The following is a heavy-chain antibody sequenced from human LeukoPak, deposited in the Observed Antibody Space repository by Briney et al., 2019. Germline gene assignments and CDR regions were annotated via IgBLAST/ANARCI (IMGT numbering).Heavy chain of an antibody. D-gene: IGHD3-3*01. CDR3: ARVPPDFWSGSDMDV. V-gene: IGHV1-69*01. CDR1: GGTFSSYA. CDR2: IIPIFGTA. Sequence: GASVKVSCKASGGTFSSYAISWVRQAPGQGLEWMGGIIPIFGTANYAQKFQGRVTITADESTSTAYMELSSLRSEGTAVYYCARVPPDFWSGSDMDVWGKGTTVTVSS. J-gene: IGHJ6*03.